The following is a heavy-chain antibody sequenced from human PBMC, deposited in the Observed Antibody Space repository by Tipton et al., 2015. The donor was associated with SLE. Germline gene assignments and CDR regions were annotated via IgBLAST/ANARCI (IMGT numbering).Heavy chain of an antibody. CDR2: IYHSGST. D-gene: IGHD3-22*01. J-gene: IGHJ3*02. V-gene: IGHV4-38-2*02. CDR1: GYSIRSGYY. CDR3: ARDLLYYYDSSGYYHHDAFDI. Sequence: TLSLTCAVSGYSIRSGYYWGWLRQPPGKGLEWIGCIYHSGSTYSNPALKRRVTISVDTSKNQFSLKLSSVTAADTAVYYCARDLLYYYDSSGYYHHDAFDIWGQGTMVTVSS.